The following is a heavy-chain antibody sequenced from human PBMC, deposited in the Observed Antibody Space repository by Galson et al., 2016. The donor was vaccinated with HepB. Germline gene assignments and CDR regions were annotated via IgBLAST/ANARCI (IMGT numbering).Heavy chain of an antibody. D-gene: IGHD3-22*01. Sequence: SETLSLTCTVSGGSISSTTSYWGWIRQPPGKGLEWIGSIYYAGTTYYNPSLKSRVTLSLDTSNNHFSLNLNSVTAADTAVYYCARHLDYYDSSAYYPDWGRGTPVTVSS. J-gene: IGHJ4*02. CDR2: IYYAGTT. V-gene: IGHV4-39*01. CDR1: GGSISSTTSY. CDR3: ARHLDYYDSSAYYPD.